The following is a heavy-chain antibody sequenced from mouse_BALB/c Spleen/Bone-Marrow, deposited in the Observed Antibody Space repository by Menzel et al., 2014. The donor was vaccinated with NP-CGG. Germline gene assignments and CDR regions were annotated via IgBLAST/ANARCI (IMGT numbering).Heavy chain of an antibody. Sequence: VQVVESGAELARPGASVKLSCKASGYTFTSYWMQWVKQRPGQGLEWVGAIYPGDGDTRYTQKFKGKATLTADKSSSTAYMQLSSLASEDSAVYYCARGFPFDYWGQGTTLTVSS. CDR1: GYTFTSYW. CDR2: IYPGDGDT. V-gene: IGHV1-87*01. CDR3: ARGFPFDY. J-gene: IGHJ2*01.